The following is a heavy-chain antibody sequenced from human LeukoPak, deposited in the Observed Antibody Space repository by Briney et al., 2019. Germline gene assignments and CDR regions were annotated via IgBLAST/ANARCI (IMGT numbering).Heavy chain of an antibody. Sequence: ASVKVSCKVSGYTLTELSIHWVRQAPGKGLEWMGGFDPEDGETIYAQKFQGRVTMTEDTSTDTAYMELSSLRSEDTAVYYCATDFLGDCSSTSCYRGYWGQGTLVTVSS. V-gene: IGHV1-24*01. D-gene: IGHD2-2*01. J-gene: IGHJ4*02. CDR3: ATDFLGDCSSTSCYRGY. CDR2: FDPEDGET. CDR1: GYTLTELS.